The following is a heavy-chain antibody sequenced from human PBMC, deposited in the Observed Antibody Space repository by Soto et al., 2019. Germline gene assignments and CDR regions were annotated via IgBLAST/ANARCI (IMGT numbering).Heavy chain of an antibody. Sequence: EVQLLESGGGLVQPGGSLRLSCAASGFTFSNYAMSWVHQAPGKGLEWVSGIGGRATSAYYADSVKGRFAISRDNSYNTLFLLLNSLSAEDTAVYYCAKSRYSDSSGDFYDFWGQGTLVSVSS. CDR3: AKSRYSDSSGDFYDF. V-gene: IGHV3-23*01. D-gene: IGHD3-22*01. J-gene: IGHJ4*02. CDR1: GFTFSNYA. CDR2: IGGRATSA.